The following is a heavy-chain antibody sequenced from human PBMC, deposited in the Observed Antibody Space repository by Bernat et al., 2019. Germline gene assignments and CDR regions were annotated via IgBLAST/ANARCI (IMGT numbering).Heavy chain of an antibody. J-gene: IGHJ3*02. Sequence: QVQLQESGPGLVKPSGTLSLTCAVSGGSISSSNWWSWVRQPPGKGLEWIGEIYHSGSTNYNPSLKSRVTISVDKSKNQFSLKLSSVTAADTAVYYCASIGYYDSSGYYYYNAFDIWGQGTMVTVSS. CDR1: GGSISSSNW. CDR3: ASIGYYDSSGYYYYNAFDI. CDR2: IYHSGST. V-gene: IGHV4-4*02. D-gene: IGHD3-22*01.